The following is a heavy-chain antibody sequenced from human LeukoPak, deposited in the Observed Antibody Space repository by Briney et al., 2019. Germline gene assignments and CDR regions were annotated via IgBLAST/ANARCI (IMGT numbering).Heavy chain of an antibody. Sequence: ASVKVSCKASGYTFTSYGISWVRQAPGQGLEWMGWISAYNGNTNYAQKLQGRVTMTIDRSTSTAYMELRSLRSDDGAVYYCARGFGSVAGTELDYWGQGTLVTVSS. V-gene: IGHV1-18*01. CDR1: GYTFTSYG. D-gene: IGHD6-19*01. J-gene: IGHJ4*02. CDR3: ARGFGSVAGTELDY. CDR2: ISAYNGNT.